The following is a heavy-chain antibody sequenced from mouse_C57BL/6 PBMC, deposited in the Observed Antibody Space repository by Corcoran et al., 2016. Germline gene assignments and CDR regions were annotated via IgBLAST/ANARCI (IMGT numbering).Heavy chain of an antibody. CDR3: AREEGLLSWYFDV. CDR2: IYPGSGNT. CDR1: GYSFTSYY. J-gene: IGHJ1*03. Sequence: QVQLQQSGPELVKPGASVKISCKASGYSFTSYYIHWVKQRPGQGLEWIGWIYPGSGNTKYNEKFKGKATLTADTSSSTAYMQLSSLTSEDSAVYYCAREEGLLSWYFDVWGTGTTVTVSS. V-gene: IGHV1-66*01. D-gene: IGHD3-1*01.